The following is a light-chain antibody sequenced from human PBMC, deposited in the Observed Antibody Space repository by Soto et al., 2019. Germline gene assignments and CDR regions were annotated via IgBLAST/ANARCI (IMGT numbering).Light chain of an antibody. CDR2: DAS. V-gene: IGKV3-20*01. CDR1: QSVSSSY. CDR3: QQYGSSPPT. Sequence: EIVFTQSPGTLSLSPGERASLSCRASQSVSSSYLAWYQQIPGQAPRLLINDASRRATGIPDRFSGSGSGTDFTLTISRXGPEDFAVYYCQQYGSSPPTFGQGTKVDTK. J-gene: IGKJ1*01.